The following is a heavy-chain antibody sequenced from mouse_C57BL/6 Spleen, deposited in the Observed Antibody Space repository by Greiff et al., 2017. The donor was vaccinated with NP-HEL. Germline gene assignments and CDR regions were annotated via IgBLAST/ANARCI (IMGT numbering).Heavy chain of an antibody. V-gene: IGHV5-9*01. CDR2: ISGGGGNT. CDR3: ARQEDYYGSSIFAY. J-gene: IGHJ3*01. CDR1: GFTFSSYT. D-gene: IGHD1-1*01. Sequence: EVKLMESGGGLVKPGGSLKLSCAASGFTFSSYTMSWVRQTPEKRLEWVATISGGGGNTYYPDSVKGRFTISRDNAKNTLYLQMSSLRSEDTALYYGARQEDYYGSSIFAYWGQGTLVTVSA.